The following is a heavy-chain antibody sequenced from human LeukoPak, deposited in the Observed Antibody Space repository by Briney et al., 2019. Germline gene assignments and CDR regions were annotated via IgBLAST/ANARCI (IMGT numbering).Heavy chain of an antibody. Sequence: SVKVSCKASGGTFSSYAISWVRQAPGQGLEWMGGIIPIFATANYAQKFQGRVTITADKSTSTAYMELSSLRSEDMAVYYCARGRLVATITGYYYYYYMDVWGKGTTVTVSS. V-gene: IGHV1-69*06. CDR2: IIPIFATA. J-gene: IGHJ6*03. CDR3: ARGRLVATITGYYYYYYMDV. D-gene: IGHD5-12*01. CDR1: GGTFSSYA.